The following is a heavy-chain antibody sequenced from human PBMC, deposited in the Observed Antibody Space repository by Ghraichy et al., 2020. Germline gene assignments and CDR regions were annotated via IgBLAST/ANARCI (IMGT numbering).Heavy chain of an antibody. J-gene: IGHJ6*02. CDR3: AREGAGQLHYYGMDV. D-gene: IGHD1-1*01. Sequence: GRGGVWVSRINSDGSSTSYADSVKGRFTISRDNAKNTLYLQMNSLRAEDTAVYYCAREGAGQLHYYGMDVWGQGTTVTVSS. V-gene: IGHV3-74*01. CDR2: INSDGSST.